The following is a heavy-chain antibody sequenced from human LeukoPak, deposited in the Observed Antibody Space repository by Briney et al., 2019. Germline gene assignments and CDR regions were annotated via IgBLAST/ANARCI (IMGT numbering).Heavy chain of an antibody. J-gene: IGHJ4*02. V-gene: IGHV3-23*01. Sequence: GGSLRLSCAASGFTFSSAAMSWVRQAPGKGPEWVSIISSSGGSTYYADSVKGRFIISRDNSKNTLYLQMNSLRAEDTAVYYCAKGSRSIAVDNLCDYWGQGSLVTVSS. CDR1: GFTFSSAA. CDR2: ISSSGGST. D-gene: IGHD6-19*01. CDR3: AKGSRSIAVDNLCDY.